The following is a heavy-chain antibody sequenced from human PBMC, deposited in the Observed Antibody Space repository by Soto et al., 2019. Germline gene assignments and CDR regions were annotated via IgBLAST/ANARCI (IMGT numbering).Heavy chain of an antibody. Sequence: SETLSLTCTVSGASISSHYWSWIRQPPGKGLEWIGYVYYTGSTNYNPSLKSRVTMSVDTSKNHFSLILSSVTAADTAVYYCARLFSSSRFLAGWFDPWGQGTLVTVSS. D-gene: IGHD6-13*01. CDR3: ARLFSSSRFLAGWFDP. CDR1: GASISSHY. CDR2: VYYTGST. J-gene: IGHJ5*02. V-gene: IGHV4-59*11.